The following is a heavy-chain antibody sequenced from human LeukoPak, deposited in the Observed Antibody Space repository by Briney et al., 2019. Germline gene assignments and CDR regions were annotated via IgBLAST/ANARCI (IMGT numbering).Heavy chain of an antibody. CDR3: ARAAHHYDSSGYYLHAFDI. V-gene: IGHV4-59*12. CDR1: GGSISSYY. Sequence: SETLSLTCTVSGGSISSYYWSWIRQPPGKGLEWIGYIYYSGSTNYNPSLKSRVTISVDTSKNQFSLKLSSVTAADTAVYYCARAAHHYDSSGYYLHAFDIWGQGTMVTVSS. J-gene: IGHJ3*02. CDR2: IYYSGST. D-gene: IGHD3-22*01.